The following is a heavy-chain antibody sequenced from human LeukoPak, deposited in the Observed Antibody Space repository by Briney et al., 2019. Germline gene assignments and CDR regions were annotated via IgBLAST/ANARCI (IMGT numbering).Heavy chain of an antibody. CDR3: AAPYSSTWFDY. J-gene: IGHJ4*02. CDR2: IVFGSDNT. CDR1: GFTFTPRSA. D-gene: IGHD6-13*01. Sequence: GGSVKVSCKASGFTFTPRSAVQWVRHARRQRREWIGWIVFGSDNTNYAQKFQERVTITRDMYTSTAYMELSSLRSEDTAVYYCAAPYSSTWFDYWGQGTLVTVSS. V-gene: IGHV1-58*01.